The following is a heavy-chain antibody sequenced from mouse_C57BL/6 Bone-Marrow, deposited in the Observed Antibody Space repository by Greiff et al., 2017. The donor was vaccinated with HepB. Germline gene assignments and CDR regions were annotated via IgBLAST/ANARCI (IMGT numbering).Heavy chain of an antibody. V-gene: IGHV14-4*01. D-gene: IGHD1-1*01. J-gene: IGHJ2*01. Sequence: EVKLQQSGAELVRPGASVKLSCTASGFNIKDDYMHWVKQRPEQGLEWIGWIDPENGDTEYASKFQGKATITADTSSNTAYLQLSSLTSEDTAVYYCTTGLRSFDYWGQGTTLTVSS. CDR3: TTGLRSFDY. CDR2: IDPENGDT. CDR1: GFNIKDDY.